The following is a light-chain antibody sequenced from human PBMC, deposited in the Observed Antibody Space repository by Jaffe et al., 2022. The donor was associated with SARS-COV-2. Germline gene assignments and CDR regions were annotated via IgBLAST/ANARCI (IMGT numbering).Light chain of an antibody. Sequence: QPALIQPASVSESPGQSITISCTGTSSDAAGDKSVSWYQHHPGRAPKLMIYDVSHRPSGVSSRFSGSKTGNTASLTISGLQAEDEATYYCSSYTSNNYFVAFGGGTKVTVL. CDR1: SSDAAGDKS. CDR2: DVS. CDR3: SSYTSNNYFVA. J-gene: IGLJ2*01. V-gene: IGLV2-14*03.